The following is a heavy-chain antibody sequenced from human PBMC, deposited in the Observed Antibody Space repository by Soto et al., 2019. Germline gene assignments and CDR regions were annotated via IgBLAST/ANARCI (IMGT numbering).Heavy chain of an antibody. J-gene: IGHJ4*02. CDR2: IFYSGST. V-gene: IGHV4-59*01. CDR1: GGSISNYY. Sequence: PSETLSLTCSVSGGSISNYYWSWIRQPPGKGLEWIGYIFYSGSTSYNPSLKSRVTISVDTSKNQFSLKLTSVTAADTAVYYCARELNGDYVTYWGQGTLVTVSS. D-gene: IGHD4-17*01. CDR3: ARELNGDYVTY.